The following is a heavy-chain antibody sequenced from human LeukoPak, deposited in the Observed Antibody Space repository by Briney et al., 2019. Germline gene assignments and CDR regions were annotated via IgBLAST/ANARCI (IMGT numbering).Heavy chain of an antibody. V-gene: IGHV1-2*02. CDR3: ARDLRGADYMDV. CDR1: GYTFTGYY. D-gene: IGHD3-10*01. CDR2: INPKSGGT. J-gene: IGHJ6*03. Sequence: ASVKVSCKASGYTFTGYYMHWVRQAPGQGLEWMGWINPKSGGTNYAQKFQGRVTMTRDTSISTAYMELSRLRSDDTAVYYCARDLRGADYMDVWGKGTTVTVSS.